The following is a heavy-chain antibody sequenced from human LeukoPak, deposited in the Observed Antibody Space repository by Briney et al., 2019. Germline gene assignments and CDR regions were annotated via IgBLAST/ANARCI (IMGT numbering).Heavy chain of an antibody. CDR3: ARDCSSTSCYSLAFDY. Sequence: PGGSLRLSCAASGFTFSSYSMNWVRQAPGKGLEWVSYISSSSSTIYYADSVKGRFTISRDNAKNSLYLQMNSLRAEDTAVYYCARDCSSTSCYSLAFDYWGQGTLVTVSS. CDR2: ISSSSSTI. J-gene: IGHJ4*02. CDR1: GFTFSSYS. D-gene: IGHD2-2*02. V-gene: IGHV3-48*04.